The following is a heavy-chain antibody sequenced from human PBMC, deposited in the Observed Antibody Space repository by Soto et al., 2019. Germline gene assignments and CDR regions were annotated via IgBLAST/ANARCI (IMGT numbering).Heavy chain of an antibody. J-gene: IGHJ5*02. CDR1: GFKFRNYA. V-gene: IGHV3-33*01. Sequence: GGSLRLSCAASGFKFRNYAIHWVRQAPGKGLEWLAVIWFDGSKKYYADSVKGRFTISRDNSRNTVYLDMNSLTADDSGVFYCARAHTMMILDRFDPWGHGTLVTVSS. D-gene: IGHD3-22*01. CDR3: ARAHTMMILDRFDP. CDR2: IWFDGSKK.